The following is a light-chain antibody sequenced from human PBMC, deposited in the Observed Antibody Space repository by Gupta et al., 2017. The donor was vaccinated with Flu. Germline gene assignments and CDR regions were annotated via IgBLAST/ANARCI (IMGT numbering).Light chain of an antibody. CDR1: QDIVNF. J-gene: IGKJ2*01. V-gene: IGKV1-33*01. Sequence: PSSVSASVGDRVTITCQASQDIVNFLNWYQQKPGKAPKLLIFDASSLETEVPSRFSGRGSGTHFTFTISDLQPEDFATYFCQQYEILPVTFGQGTKVDIK. CDR3: QQYEILPVT. CDR2: DAS.